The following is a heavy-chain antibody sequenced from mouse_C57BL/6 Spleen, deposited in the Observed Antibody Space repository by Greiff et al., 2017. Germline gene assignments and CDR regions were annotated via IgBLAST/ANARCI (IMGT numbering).Heavy chain of an antibody. CDR2: IYPRSGNT. D-gene: IGHD2-5*01. CDR1: GYTFTSYG. V-gene: IGHV1-81*01. CDR3: ARSNYSNYEGDLDY. Sequence: VKLQESGAELARPGASVKLSCKASGYTFTSYGISWVKQRTGQGLEWIGEIYPRSGNTYYNEKFKGKATLTADKSSSTAYMELRSLTSEDSAVYFCARSNYSNYEGDLDYWGQGTSVTVSS. J-gene: IGHJ4*01.